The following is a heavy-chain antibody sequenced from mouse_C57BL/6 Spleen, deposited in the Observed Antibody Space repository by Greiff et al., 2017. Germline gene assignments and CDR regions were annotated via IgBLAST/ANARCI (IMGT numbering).Heavy chain of an antibody. CDR3: AREGLTGRFAY. V-gene: IGHV5-4*01. CDR2: ISDGGSYT. Sequence: EVNLVESGGGLVKPGGSLKLSCAASGFTFSSYAMSWVRQTPEKRLEWVATISDGGSYTDYPDNVKGRFTISRDNAKNNLDLQMGHLKSEDTAMYYCAREGLTGRFAYWGQGTLVTVSA. CDR1: GFTFSSYA. J-gene: IGHJ3*01. D-gene: IGHD4-1*01.